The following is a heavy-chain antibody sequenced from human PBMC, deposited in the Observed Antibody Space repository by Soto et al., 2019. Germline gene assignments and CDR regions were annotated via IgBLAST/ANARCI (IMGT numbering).Heavy chain of an antibody. Sequence: ASVKVSCKTSGYTFTTYGFSWVRQAPGQGLEWMGWISGYNGRTDYAQKLQGRVTMTTDTSTTTAYMELRSLRAEDTAVYYCARALDTTMASKDNWFDPWGQGTLVTVSS. V-gene: IGHV1-18*01. CDR1: GYTFTTYG. CDR3: ARALDTTMASKDNWFDP. D-gene: IGHD3-10*01. J-gene: IGHJ5*02. CDR2: ISGYNGRT.